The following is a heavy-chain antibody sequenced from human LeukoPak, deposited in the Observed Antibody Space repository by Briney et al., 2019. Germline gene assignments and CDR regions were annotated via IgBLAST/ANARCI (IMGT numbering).Heavy chain of an antibody. J-gene: IGHJ4*02. CDR1: GYTFTGYY. D-gene: IGHD3-22*01. CDR3: AREDDYYDSSGYYHFDY. Sequence: ASVKVSCKASGYTFTGYYMHWVRQAPGQGLEWMGWINPNSGGVNYAQKFQGRVTMTRDTSISPAYMELSRLRSDDTAVYYCAREDDYYDSSGYYHFDYWGQGTLVTVSS. CDR2: INPNSGGV. V-gene: IGHV1-2*02.